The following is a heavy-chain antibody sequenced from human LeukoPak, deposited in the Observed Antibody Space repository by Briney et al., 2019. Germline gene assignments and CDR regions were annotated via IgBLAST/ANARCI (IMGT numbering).Heavy chain of an antibody. J-gene: IGHJ6*03. CDR1: GYSISSGYY. V-gene: IGHV4-38-2*02. CDR3: AGHEYYDSRGSHYYSYYYMDV. D-gene: IGHD3-22*01. CDR2: IYHSGST. Sequence: PETLSLTCTVSGYSISSGYYWGWIRQSPGKGLQWIGSIYHSGSTYYNSSLKSRVTISVDTSKNQFSLKLSSVTAADTAVYYCAGHEYYDSRGSHYYSYYYMDVWGKGTTVTVSS.